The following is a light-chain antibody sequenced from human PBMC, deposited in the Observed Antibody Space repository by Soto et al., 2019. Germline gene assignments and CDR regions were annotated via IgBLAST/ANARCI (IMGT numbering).Light chain of an antibody. CDR1: SSDVGNYNY. J-gene: IGLJ2*01. CDR3: SSYARSDTYLL. Sequence: QSALTQPRSVSGSPGQSVTICCTGTSSDVGNYNYVSWYQQHPGKAPKFMMYDVNKRPSGVPDRFSGSKSGNTASLTISGLQAEDAADYYCSSYARSDTYLLFGGGTKLTVL. CDR2: DVN. V-gene: IGLV2-11*01.